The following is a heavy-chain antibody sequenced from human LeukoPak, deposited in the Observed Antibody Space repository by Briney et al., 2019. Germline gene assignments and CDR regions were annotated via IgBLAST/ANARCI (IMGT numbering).Heavy chain of an antibody. J-gene: IGHJ4*02. CDR3: ARGGYCTNGVCLGEDY. CDR1: GYTFTSYD. D-gene: IGHD2-8*01. CDR2: MNPNSGNT. V-gene: IGHV1-8*01. Sequence: ASVKVSRKASGYTFTSYDINWVRQATGQGLEWMGWMNPNSGNTGYAQKFQGRVTMTRNTSISTAYMELSSLRSEDTAVYYCARGGYCTNGVCLGEDYWGQGTLVTVSS.